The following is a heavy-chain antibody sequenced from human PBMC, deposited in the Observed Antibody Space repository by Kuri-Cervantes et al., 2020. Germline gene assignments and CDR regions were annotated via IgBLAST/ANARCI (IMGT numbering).Heavy chain of an antibody. D-gene: IGHD3-16*02. CDR2: IYYSGST. CDR3: ARGPMITFGGVIAN. V-gene: IGHV4-59*01. CDR1: GGSFSGYY. Sequence: ESLKISCAVYGGSFSGYYWSWIRQPPGKGLEWIGYIYYSGSTNYNPSLKSRVTISVDTSKNQFSLKLSSVTAADTAVYYFARGPMITFGGVIANGGQGTLVTVSS. J-gene: IGHJ4*02.